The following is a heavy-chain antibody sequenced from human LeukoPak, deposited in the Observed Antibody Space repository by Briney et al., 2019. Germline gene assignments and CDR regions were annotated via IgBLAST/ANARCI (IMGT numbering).Heavy chain of an antibody. CDR1: GFTFNRFY. D-gene: IGHD1-7*01. CDR2: ISSNGATT. Sequence: GGSLRLSCSASGFTFNRFYLHWVRQAPGKGLEFVSHISSNGATTYYADSVKGRFTISRDNSKNTLYLQMNSLRGEDTAVYYCAKSLRTRIYYFDYWGQGTLVTVSS. CDR3: AKSLRTRIYYFDY. J-gene: IGHJ4*02. V-gene: IGHV3-64*04.